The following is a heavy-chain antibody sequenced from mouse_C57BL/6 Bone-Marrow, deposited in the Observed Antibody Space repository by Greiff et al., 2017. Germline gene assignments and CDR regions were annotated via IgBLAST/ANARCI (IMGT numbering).Heavy chain of an antibody. CDR3: ASYYYGSSTCWYCDV. J-gene: IGHJ1*03. Sequence: VQLQQPGAELVKPGASVKLSCKASGYTFTSYWMHWVKQRPGQGLEWIGMIHPNSGSTNYNEKFKSKATLTVDKSSSTAYMQLSSLTSEDSAVYYCASYYYGSSTCWYCDVWGRGTTVTVSS. V-gene: IGHV1-64*01. CDR2: IHPNSGST. D-gene: IGHD1-1*01. CDR1: GYTFTSYW.